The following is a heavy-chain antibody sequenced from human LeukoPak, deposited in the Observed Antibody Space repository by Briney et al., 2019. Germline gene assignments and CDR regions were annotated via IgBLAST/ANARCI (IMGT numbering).Heavy chain of an antibody. D-gene: IGHD3-22*01. CDR3: ARGYRTYYYDSSGYSLGPLDY. CDR2: IWYGGSNK. V-gene: IGHV3-33*01. Sequence: GGSLRLSCAASGFTFSSYGMHWVRQAPGKGLEWVAVIWYGGSNKYYADSVKGRFTISRDNSKNTLYLQMNSLRAEDTAVYYCARGYRTYYYDSSGYSLGPLDYWGQGTLVTVSS. J-gene: IGHJ4*02. CDR1: GFTFSSYG.